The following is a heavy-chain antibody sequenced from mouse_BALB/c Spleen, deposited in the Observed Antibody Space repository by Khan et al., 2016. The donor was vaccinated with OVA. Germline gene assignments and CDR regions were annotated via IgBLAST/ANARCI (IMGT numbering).Heavy chain of an antibody. V-gene: IGHV1S56*01. CDR3: ARWGLQVVALDY. D-gene: IGHD1-1*02. CDR2: IYPGDGST. J-gene: IGHJ4*01. Sequence: VQLQESGPELVKPGTLVKISCKASGYTFTAYDINWAKQRPGPGLEWIGWIYPGDGSTKDNEDFKGKAILTVDKSSNTAYMQPSSLTSENSAVYFCARWGLQVVALDYRGQGTSVSVSS. CDR1: GYTFTAYD.